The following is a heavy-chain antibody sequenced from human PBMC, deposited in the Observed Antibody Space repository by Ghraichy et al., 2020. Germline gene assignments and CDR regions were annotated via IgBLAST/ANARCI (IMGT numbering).Heavy chain of an antibody. Sequence: SVKVSCKASGGTFSSYAISWVRQAPGQGLEWMGGIIPIFGTANYAQKFQGRVTITADESTSTAYMELSSLRSEDTAVYYCARYDYSNYAYYYYGMDVWGQGTTVTVSS. CDR1: GGTFSSYA. CDR3: ARYDYSNYAYYYYGMDV. V-gene: IGHV1-69*13. CDR2: IIPIFGTA. J-gene: IGHJ6*02. D-gene: IGHD4-11*01.